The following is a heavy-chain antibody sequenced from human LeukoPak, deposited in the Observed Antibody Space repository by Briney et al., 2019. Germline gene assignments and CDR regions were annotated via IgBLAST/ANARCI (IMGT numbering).Heavy chain of an antibody. J-gene: IGHJ6*03. CDR3: AREGRYRYGYNEYHSYMDI. D-gene: IGHD5-24*01. Sequence: SETLSLTCTVSGGSIRNYYWTWIRQPPGKGLEWIGYIYYSGSTNYNPSLKSRVTISVDTSKNQLSLKLSSVTAAETAVYYCAREGRYRYGYNEYHSYMDIWGKGTTVTVSS. V-gene: IGHV4-59*01. CDR2: IYYSGST. CDR1: GGSIRNYY.